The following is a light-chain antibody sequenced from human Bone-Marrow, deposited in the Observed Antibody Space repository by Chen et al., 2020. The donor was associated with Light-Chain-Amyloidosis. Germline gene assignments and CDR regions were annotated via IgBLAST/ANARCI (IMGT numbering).Light chain of an antibody. Sequence: SYELTQPPSVSVSPGQMARITCSGDDLPTKYAYWYQKKPGQAPVLVIHRDTERPSGISERFYGSRSGTTATLTISGVQAEDEADYHCQSADSSGTYEVIFGGGTKLTVL. J-gene: IGLJ2*01. V-gene: IGLV3-25*03. CDR2: RDT. CDR1: DLPTKY. CDR3: QSADSSGTYEVI.